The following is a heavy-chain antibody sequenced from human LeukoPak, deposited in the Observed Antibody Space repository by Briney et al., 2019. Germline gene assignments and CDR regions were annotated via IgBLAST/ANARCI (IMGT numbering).Heavy chain of an antibody. D-gene: IGHD4-17*01. J-gene: IGHJ4*02. CDR2: ISSGSNYI. CDR3: ARLNGDYKRSYFDY. Sequence: GGSLRLSCAASGFSFISYSMNWVRQAPGKGLEWVSSISSGSNYIYYADSVKGRFTISRDNAKNSLYLQMNSLRAEDTAVYYCARLNGDYKRSYFDYWGQGTLVTVSS. V-gene: IGHV3-21*01. CDR1: GFSFISYS.